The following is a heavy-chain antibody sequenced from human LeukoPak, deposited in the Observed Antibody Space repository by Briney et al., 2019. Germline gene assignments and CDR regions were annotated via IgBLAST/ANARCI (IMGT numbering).Heavy chain of an antibody. CDR2: INPNSGGT. J-gene: IGHJ4*02. CDR1: GYTFTGYY. Sequence: GASVKVSCKASGYTFTGYYMHWVRQAPGQGLEWMGWINPNSGGTNYAQKFQGRVTMSVDTSKNQFSLKLSSVTAADTAVYYCARDRNSPFDYWGQGTLVTVSS. CDR3: ARDRNSPFDY. V-gene: IGHV1-2*02.